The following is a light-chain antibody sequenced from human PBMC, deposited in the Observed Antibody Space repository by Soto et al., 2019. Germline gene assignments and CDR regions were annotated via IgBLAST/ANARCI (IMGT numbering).Light chain of an antibody. V-gene: IGKV3D-20*02. CDR2: GAS. J-gene: IGKJ5*01. CDR1: QSVRSSY. Sequence: EIVMTQSPGTLSVSPGERATLSCRASQSVRSSYLAWYQQKPGQAPRLLIYGASSRATGIPDRFSGSGSGTDFTLTISSLEPEDFAVYYCQQRSNWPTFGQGTRLEIK. CDR3: QQRSNWPT.